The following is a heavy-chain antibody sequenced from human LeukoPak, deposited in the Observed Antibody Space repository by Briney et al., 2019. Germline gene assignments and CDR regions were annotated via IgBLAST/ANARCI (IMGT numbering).Heavy chain of an antibody. CDR1: GYTFTGYY. CDR3: ARGACSSTSCSQLNY. J-gene: IGHJ4*02. Sequence: GASVKVSCKASGYTFTGYYIHWVRQAPGQGLEWMGWIHPNSGGSSYAQKFQGRVTMTRDTSITTAYMELSNLRSDDTAVYYCARGACSSTSCSQLNYWGQGTLVTVSS. CDR2: IHPNSGGS. D-gene: IGHD2-2*01. V-gene: IGHV1-2*02.